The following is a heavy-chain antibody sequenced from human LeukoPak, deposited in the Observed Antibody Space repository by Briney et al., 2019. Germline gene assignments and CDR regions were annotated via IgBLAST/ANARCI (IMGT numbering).Heavy chain of an antibody. CDR3: AKDRGSYYYDIDV. V-gene: IGHV3-30*18. D-gene: IGHD2-15*01. CDR2: TSYDGSDK. Sequence: GGSLRLSCAAPGFTFGNYGMHWVRQAPGKGLDWVAVTSYDGSDKYYADSVKGRFTISRDNSNNTLYLQMSSLSAEDTAVYYCAKDRGSYYYDIDVWGQGTTVTVS. CDR1: GFTFGNYG. J-gene: IGHJ6*02.